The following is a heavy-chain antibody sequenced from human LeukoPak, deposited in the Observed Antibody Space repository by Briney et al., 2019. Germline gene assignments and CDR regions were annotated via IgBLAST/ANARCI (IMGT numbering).Heavy chain of an antibody. J-gene: IGHJ4*02. CDR3: ARVAGYCSSTSCYRGKHFDY. CDR1: GFTLRSYA. Sequence: GGSRRLSLAASGFTLRSYAMPGARQPPGRVQGWGEVISYVGSNKYYADSVKGRFTISRDNSKNTLYLQMNSLRAEDTAVYYCARVAGYCSSTSCYRGKHFDYWGQRTLVTVSS. CDR2: ISYVGSNK. V-gene: IGHV3-30*04. D-gene: IGHD2-2*02.